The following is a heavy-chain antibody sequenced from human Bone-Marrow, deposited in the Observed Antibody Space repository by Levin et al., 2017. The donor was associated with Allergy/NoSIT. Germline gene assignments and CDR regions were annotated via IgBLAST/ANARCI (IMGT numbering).Heavy chain of an antibody. D-gene: IGHD2-8*01. Sequence: GSLRLSCAASGFTFSGSAMHWVRQASGKGLEWVGRIRSKENSYATAYAASVKGRFTISRDDSKNTAYLQMNSLNTEDTAVYYCTRVPNPDYYYGMDVWGQGTTVTVSS. CDR1: GFTFSGSA. J-gene: IGHJ6*02. V-gene: IGHV3-73*01. CDR2: IRSKENSYAT. CDR3: TRVPNPDYYYGMDV.